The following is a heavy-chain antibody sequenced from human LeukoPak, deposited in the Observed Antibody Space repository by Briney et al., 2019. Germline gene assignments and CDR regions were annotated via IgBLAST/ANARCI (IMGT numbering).Heavy chain of an antibody. CDR2: IYYSGST. Sequence: SETLSLTCTVSGGSISSYYWSWIRQPPGKGLEWIGYIYYSGSTNYNPSLKSRVTISVDTSKNQFSLKLSSVTAADTAVYYCERVRAIFGVVTPGDAFDIWGQGTMVTVSS. D-gene: IGHD3-3*01. J-gene: IGHJ3*02. V-gene: IGHV4-59*01. CDR1: GGSISSYY. CDR3: ERVRAIFGVVTPGDAFDI.